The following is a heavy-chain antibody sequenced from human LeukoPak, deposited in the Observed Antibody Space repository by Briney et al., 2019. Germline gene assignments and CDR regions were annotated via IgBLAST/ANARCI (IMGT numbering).Heavy chain of an antibody. CDR2: ISWNSGSI. D-gene: IGHD5-24*01. V-gene: IGHV3-9*03. J-gene: IGHJ3*02. CDR3: AKDRSSITDAFDI. CDR1: GFTFDDYA. Sequence: SLRLYCAASGFTFDDYATHWVRQAPGKGLEWVSGISWNSGSIGYADSVKGRFTISRDNAKNSLYLQMNSLRAEDMALYYCAKDRSSITDAFDIWGQGTMVTVSS.